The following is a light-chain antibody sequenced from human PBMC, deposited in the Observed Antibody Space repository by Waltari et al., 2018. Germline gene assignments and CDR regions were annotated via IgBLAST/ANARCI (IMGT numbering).Light chain of an antibody. V-gene: IGLV2-8*01. J-gene: IGLJ3*02. CDR2: EVN. Sequence: QSALTQPPSASGSPGQSVAISCTGTSSDVGGYNYVSWYQQHPGKAPKLMIYEVNKRPSGVPDRVSGSKSGNTASLTVSGLQAEDEADYYCSSYAGSDIWVFGGGTRLTVL. CDR3: SSYAGSDIWV. CDR1: SSDVGGYNY.